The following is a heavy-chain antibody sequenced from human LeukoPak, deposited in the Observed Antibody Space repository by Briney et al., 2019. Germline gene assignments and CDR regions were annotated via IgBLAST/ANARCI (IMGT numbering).Heavy chain of an antibody. J-gene: IGHJ4*02. V-gene: IGHV1-69*04. CDR1: GGTFSSYA. D-gene: IGHD6-19*01. CDR3: ARGLREGSGWYAVDY. Sequence: ASVKVSCKASGGTFSSYAISWVRQAPGQGLEWMGRTIPILGIANYAQKFQGRVTITADKSTSTAYMELSSLRSEDTAVYYCARGLREGSGWYAVDYWGQGTLVTVSS. CDR2: TIPILGIA.